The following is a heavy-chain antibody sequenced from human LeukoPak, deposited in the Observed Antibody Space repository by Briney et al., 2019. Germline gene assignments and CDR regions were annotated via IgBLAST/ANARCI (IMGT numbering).Heavy chain of an antibody. CDR1: GFTFSSYA. CDR2: ITNSGGTT. CDR3: ARVAIAVALVDY. Sequence: GGSLRLSCAASGFTFSSYAMSWVRQAPGKGLEWVSAITNSGGTTYYADSVKGRFTISRDNSKNTLYLQMNSLRAEDTAVYYCARVAIAVALVDYWGQGTLVTVSS. J-gene: IGHJ4*02. V-gene: IGHV3-23*01. D-gene: IGHD6-19*01.